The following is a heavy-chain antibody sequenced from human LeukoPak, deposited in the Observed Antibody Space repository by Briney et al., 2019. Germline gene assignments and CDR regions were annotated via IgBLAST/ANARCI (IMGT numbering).Heavy chain of an antibody. Sequence: GGSLRLSCAASGFIFSSYSMNWVRQAPGKGLEWVSAISGSGGSTYYADSVKGRFTISRDNSKNTLYMQMNSLRAEDTAVYYCAKEALTQYYFDYWGQGSLVTVSS. CDR2: ISGSGGST. D-gene: IGHD1-14*01. CDR1: GFIFSSYS. J-gene: IGHJ4*02. CDR3: AKEALTQYYFDY. V-gene: IGHV3-23*01.